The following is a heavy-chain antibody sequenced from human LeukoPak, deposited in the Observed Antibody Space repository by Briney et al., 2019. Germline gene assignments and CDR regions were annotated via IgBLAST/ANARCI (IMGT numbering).Heavy chain of an antibody. CDR3: AREGPSATSIDY. D-gene: IGHD2-15*01. CDR2: ISYTGNT. J-gene: IGHJ4*02. Sequence: SETLSLTCTVSGGSVSSGSYYWSWIRQPPGKGLEWLGYISYTGNTNYNPSLKSRLTISVDTSKNQFSLKLSSVTAADTAVYYCAREGPSATSIDYWGQGTLVTVSA. CDR1: GGSVSSGSYY. V-gene: IGHV4-61*01.